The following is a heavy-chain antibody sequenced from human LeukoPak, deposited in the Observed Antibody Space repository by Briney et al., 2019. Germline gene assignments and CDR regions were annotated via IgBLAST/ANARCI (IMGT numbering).Heavy chain of an antibody. D-gene: IGHD5-18*01. CDR3: ARDPTWIQLWGGDY. Sequence: PGGSLRLSCAASGFTFSSYAMHWVRQAPGKGLEWVAVISYDGSNKYYADSVKGRFTISRDNSKSTLYLQMNSLRAEDTAVYYCARDPTWIQLWGGDYWGQGTLVTVSS. V-gene: IGHV3-30-3*01. CDR1: GFTFSSYA. J-gene: IGHJ4*02. CDR2: ISYDGSNK.